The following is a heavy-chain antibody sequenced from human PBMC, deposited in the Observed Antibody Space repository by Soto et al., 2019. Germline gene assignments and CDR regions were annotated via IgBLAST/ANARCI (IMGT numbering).Heavy chain of an antibody. J-gene: IGHJ6*02. CDR1: GFTFSSYA. CDR2: ISYDGSNK. Sequence: GGSLRLSCAAPGFTFSSYAMHWVRQAPGKGLEWVAVISYDGSNKYYADSVKGRFTISRDNSKNTLYLQMNSLRAEDTALYYCAKGRSYYYYYGVDVWGQGTTVTVSS. V-gene: IGHV3-30-3*01. CDR3: AKGRSYYYYYGVDV.